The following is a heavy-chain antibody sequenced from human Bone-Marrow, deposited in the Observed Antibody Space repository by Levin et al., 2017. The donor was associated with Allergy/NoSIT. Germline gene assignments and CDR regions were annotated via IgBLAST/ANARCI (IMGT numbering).Heavy chain of an antibody. V-gene: IGHV3-30*03. CDR1: GFTFSRHG. D-gene: IGHD1-26*01. Sequence: SCAASGFTFSRHGMHWVRQAPGEGLEWVAVTSYDGSSKYYADSVKGRFTISRDNSKNTVYLQMNSLRAEATAIYYCAREHCAGSCYGDYIDCWGQGTLVTVSS. J-gene: IGHJ4*02. CDR2: TSYDGSSK. CDR3: AREHCAGSCYGDYIDC.